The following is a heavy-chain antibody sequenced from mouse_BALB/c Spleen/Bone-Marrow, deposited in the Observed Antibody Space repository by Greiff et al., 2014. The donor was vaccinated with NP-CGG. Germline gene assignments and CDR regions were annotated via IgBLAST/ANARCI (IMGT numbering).Heavy chain of an antibody. CDR3: ARNPYGNYAMDY. D-gene: IGHD2-10*02. J-gene: IGHJ4*01. V-gene: IGHV2-6*02. CDR2: IWSDGNT. CDR1: GFSLTTYG. Sequence: QVQLKESGPGLVAPSQSLSITCTVSGFSLTTYGVHWVRQPPGKGLEWLVVIWSDGNTTYNSALKSGLSISKDNSKGQVFLKMNSLQTDDTAMYYCARNPYGNYAMDYWGQGTSVTVSS.